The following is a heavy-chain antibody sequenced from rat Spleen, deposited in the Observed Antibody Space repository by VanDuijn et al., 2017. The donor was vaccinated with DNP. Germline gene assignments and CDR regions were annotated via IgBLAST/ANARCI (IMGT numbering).Heavy chain of an antibody. CDR1: GFTFSDYY. CDR3: ARPMDYYSGGFAY. J-gene: IGHJ3*01. CDR2: ISYDGVST. Sequence: EVQLVESGGGLVQPGRSLRLSCAASGFTFSDYYMAWVRQAPTKGLELVAYISYDGVSTYYGDSVKGRFTISRDNAKSTLYLQMNSLRSEDMATYYCARPMDYYSGGFAYWGQGTLVTVSS. D-gene: IGHD1-1*01. V-gene: IGHV5-22*01.